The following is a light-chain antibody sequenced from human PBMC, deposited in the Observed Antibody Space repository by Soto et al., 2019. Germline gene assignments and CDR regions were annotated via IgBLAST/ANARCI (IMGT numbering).Light chain of an antibody. CDR1: QSITTY. V-gene: IGKV1-39*01. CDR2: GAS. J-gene: IGKJ3*01. CDR3: QQSYNSPPA. Sequence: IQMTQSPSSLSVSVGDSVTITCRSSQSITTYLNWYQQKPGKGPRLLIYGASSLPSGVPARFAGSGSGTNFTLTISSLQPEDFPVYYCQQSYNSPPAFGSGTKVEIK.